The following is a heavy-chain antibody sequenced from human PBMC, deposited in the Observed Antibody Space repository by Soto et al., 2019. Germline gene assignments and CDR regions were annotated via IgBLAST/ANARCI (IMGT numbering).Heavy chain of an antibody. V-gene: IGHV1-58*01. CDR2: IVVGSGNT. CDR1: GFTFTSSA. D-gene: IGHD3-10*01. Sequence: SGKVSCTASGFTFTSSAVQWVRQARGQRLAWIGGIVVGSGNTNYAQKFQERVTITRDMSTSTAYMELSSLRSEDTAVYYCAAPVRGKGSFDYWGQGTLVTVYS. CDR3: AAPVRGKGSFDY. J-gene: IGHJ4*02.